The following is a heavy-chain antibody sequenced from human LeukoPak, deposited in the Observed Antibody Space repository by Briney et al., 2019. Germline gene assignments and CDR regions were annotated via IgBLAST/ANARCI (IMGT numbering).Heavy chain of an antibody. V-gene: IGHV3-64D*09. CDR1: SFTFTNYS. CDR3: VKSQDYYGQLAP. CDR2: ISSKGGST. D-gene: IGHD3-10*01. J-gene: IGHJ5*02. Sequence: SLRPSCSPSSFTFTNYSMWWVSQPAGKGMEWVSAISSKGGSTYYTDSVKGRFTIWRDHYKNTLYLQMSSLRAEDEAVYYCVKSQDYYGQLAPWGQGTLVTVSS.